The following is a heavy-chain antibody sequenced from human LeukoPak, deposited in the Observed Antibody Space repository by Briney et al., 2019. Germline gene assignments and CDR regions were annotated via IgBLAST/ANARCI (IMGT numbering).Heavy chain of an antibody. J-gene: IGHJ3*01. Sequence: NSSETLSLTCTVSGGPISSGSYYWSWIRQPAGKGLEWIGRIYTSGSTNYNPSLKSRVTISVDTSKNQFSLKLSSVTAADTAVYYCARDGIVGGTTGGFDFWGQGTMVTVSS. D-gene: IGHD1-26*01. CDR2: IYTSGST. CDR3: ARDGIVGGTTGGFDF. CDR1: GGPISSGSYY. V-gene: IGHV4-61*02.